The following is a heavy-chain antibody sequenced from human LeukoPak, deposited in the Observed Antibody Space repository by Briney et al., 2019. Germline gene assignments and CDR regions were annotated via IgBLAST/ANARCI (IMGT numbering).Heavy chain of an antibody. J-gene: IGHJ4*02. CDR3: ARDLGTAMVPYFDY. V-gene: IGHV1-69*13. CDR2: IIPIFGTA. CDR1: GGTFSSYA. Sequence: ASVKVSCKASGGTFSSYAISWVRQAPGQGLEWMGGIIPIFGTANYAQKFQGRVTITADESTSTAYMELSSLRSEDTAVYYCARDLGTAMVPYFDYWGQGTLVTVSS. D-gene: IGHD5-18*01.